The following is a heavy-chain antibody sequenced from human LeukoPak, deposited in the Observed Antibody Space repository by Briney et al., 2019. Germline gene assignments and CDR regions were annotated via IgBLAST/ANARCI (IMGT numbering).Heavy chain of an antibody. CDR1: GGSISSYY. D-gene: IGHD1-14*01. Sequence: SETLSLTCNVSGGSISSYYWSWIRQPPGKGLEWIGYMYYSGNTNYNPSLKSRVTTSVDSSKNQFSLKLISVTAADTAVYYCVRVGGSPLGALDIWGQGTMVTVSS. CDR2: MYYSGNT. V-gene: IGHV4-59*01. CDR3: VRVGGSPLGALDI. J-gene: IGHJ3*02.